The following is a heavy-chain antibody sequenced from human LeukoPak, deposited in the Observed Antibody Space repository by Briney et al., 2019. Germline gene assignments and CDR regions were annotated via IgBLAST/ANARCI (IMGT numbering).Heavy chain of an antibody. J-gene: IGHJ6*03. Sequence: GGSLRLSCAASGFIFSSFGMHWVRQGPGKGLEWVSCIRYDESNKYYADFVNRRFTISRDNSKKTVQLQMHRLGGTDTDVYSCARQKIEGRHSYSMDVWGKGTSVTVSS. D-gene: IGHD3-22*01. CDR3: ARQKIEGRHSYSMDV. CDR1: GFIFSSFG. V-gene: IGHV3-30*02. CDR2: IRYDESNK.